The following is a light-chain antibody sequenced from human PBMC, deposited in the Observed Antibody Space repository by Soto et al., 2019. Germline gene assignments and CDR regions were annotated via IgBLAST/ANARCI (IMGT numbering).Light chain of an antibody. CDR3: QQYDSSPRT. V-gene: IGKV3-20*01. Sequence: EIVLTQSPGTLSLSPGKRATLSCRASQSISSSYLAWYQQRPGQAPRLLIYGTSNRATGIPDRFSGSGSGTDFTLTISRLEPEDFAVYYCQQYDSSPRTFGQGTKVDIK. J-gene: IGKJ1*01. CDR1: QSISSSY. CDR2: GTS.